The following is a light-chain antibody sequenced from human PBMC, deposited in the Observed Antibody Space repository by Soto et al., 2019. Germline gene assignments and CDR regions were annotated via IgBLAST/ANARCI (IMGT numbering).Light chain of an antibody. CDR1: QSVSSSY. V-gene: IGKV3-20*01. CDR2: GAS. Sequence: EIVLTQSPGTLSLSPGERATLSCRASQSVSSSYLAWYQQKPGQAPRLLIYGASSRATGIPDRFSGSGSGTYFTLNISRLEPEDFAVYYCQQYGSSLFTFGPGTKVDIK. J-gene: IGKJ3*01. CDR3: QQYGSSLFT.